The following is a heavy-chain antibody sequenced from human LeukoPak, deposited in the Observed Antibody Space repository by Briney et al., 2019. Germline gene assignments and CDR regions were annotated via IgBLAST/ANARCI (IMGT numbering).Heavy chain of an antibody. CDR3: ARNVDGYVEYYYYGMDV. CDR2: ISWDGGST. Sequence: PGGSLRLSCAASGFTFSSYTMHWVRQAPGKGLEWVSLISWDGGSTYYADSVKGRFTISRDNSKNSLYLQMNSLRTEDTALYYCARNVDGYVEYYYYGMDVWGQGTTVTVSS. J-gene: IGHJ6*02. CDR1: GFTFSSYT. V-gene: IGHV3-43*01. D-gene: IGHD3-22*01.